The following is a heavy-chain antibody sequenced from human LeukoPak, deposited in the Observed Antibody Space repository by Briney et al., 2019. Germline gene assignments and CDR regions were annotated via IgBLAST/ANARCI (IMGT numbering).Heavy chain of an antibody. Sequence: SETLSLTCTVSGGSIGSYYWSWIRQPPGKGLEWIGYVYYSGSTSYNPSLKSRVTISVGTSKNQFSLKLSSVTAADAGVYYCARSGYCSSTSRYRSLWFDPWGQGTLVTVSS. CDR3: ARSGYCSSTSRYRSLWFDP. V-gene: IGHV4-59*01. D-gene: IGHD2-2*02. CDR1: GGSIGSYY. CDR2: VYYSGST. J-gene: IGHJ5*02.